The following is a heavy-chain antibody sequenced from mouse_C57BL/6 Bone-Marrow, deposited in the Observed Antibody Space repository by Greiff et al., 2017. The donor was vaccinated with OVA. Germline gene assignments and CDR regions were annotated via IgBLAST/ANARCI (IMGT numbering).Heavy chain of an antibody. J-gene: IGHJ4*01. CDR2: IDPSDSYT. CDR3: ARWSYRGAMDY. Sequence: QVQLQQPGAELVRPGTSVKLSCKASGYTFTSYWMHWVKQRPGQGLEWIGVIDPSDSYTNYNQKFKGKATLTVDTSSSTAYMQLSSLTSEDSAVYYCARWSYRGAMDYWCQGTSVTVSS. CDR1: GYTFTSYW. V-gene: IGHV1-59*01. D-gene: IGHD2-10*01.